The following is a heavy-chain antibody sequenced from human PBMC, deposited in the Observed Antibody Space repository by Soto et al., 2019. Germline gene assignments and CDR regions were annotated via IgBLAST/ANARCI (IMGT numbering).Heavy chain of an antibody. CDR1: GGSFSANH. D-gene: IGHD4-4*01. CDR2: ITLGGST. J-gene: IGHJ5*02. V-gene: IGHV4-34*01. Sequence: QLQQSGAGMLTPSETLSLTCAISGGSFSANHWSWIRQAPGQGLEWIGEITLGGSTNYSPSLKSRVSISVDEGKKQFSLEMTSVTAADTAVYYCARGYSSFWSQDHWFDPWGQGILVTVSS. CDR3: ARGYSSFWSQDHWFDP.